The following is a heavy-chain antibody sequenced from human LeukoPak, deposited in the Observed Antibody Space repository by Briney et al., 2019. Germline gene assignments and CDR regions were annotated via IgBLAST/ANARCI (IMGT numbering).Heavy chain of an antibody. CDR2: FDPEDGET. D-gene: IGHD3-3*01. CDR3: AREYSIFGVVMGGGFDP. Sequence: ASVKVSCKVSGYTLTELSMHWVRQAPGKGLEWMGGFDPEDGETIYAQKFQGRVTMTRDTSISTAYMELSRLRSDDTAVYYCAREYSIFGVVMGGGFDPWGQGTLVTVSS. J-gene: IGHJ5*02. V-gene: IGHV1-24*01. CDR1: GYTLTELS.